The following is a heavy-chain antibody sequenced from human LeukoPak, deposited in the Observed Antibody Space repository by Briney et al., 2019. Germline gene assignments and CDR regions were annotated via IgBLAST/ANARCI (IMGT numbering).Heavy chain of an antibody. V-gene: IGHV3-30*03. D-gene: IGHD1-26*01. J-gene: IGHJ4*02. CDR1: GFAFSTYA. CDR3: ARARLQWEVRYPRFDS. Sequence: PGGSLSLSCSASGFAFSTYAMHWVRQAPGKGLEWVAVISYDGSYKDYGDPVKGRFTLSRDNSKSTVFLEMSSLRAEDTAVYHCARARLQWEVRYPRFDSWGQGTLVTVSS. CDR2: ISYDGSYK.